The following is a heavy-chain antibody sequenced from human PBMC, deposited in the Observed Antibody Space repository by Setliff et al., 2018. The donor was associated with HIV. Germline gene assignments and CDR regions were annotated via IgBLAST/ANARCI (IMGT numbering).Heavy chain of an antibody. D-gene: IGHD3-10*01. CDR3: ARSVIGYYYYGMDV. CDR2: INQNGSDA. Sequence: GGSLRLSCAASGFTFSGSWMHWVRQAPGEGLVWIADINQNGSDANYAESVKGRFTISRDNAKNTHYLQMNSLRVDDTSIYYCARSVIGYYYYGMDVWGQGTLVTVSS. CDR1: GFTFSGSW. V-gene: IGHV3-74*01. J-gene: IGHJ6*02.